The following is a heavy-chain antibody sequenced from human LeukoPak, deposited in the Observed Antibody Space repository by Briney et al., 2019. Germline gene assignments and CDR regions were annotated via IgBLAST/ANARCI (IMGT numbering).Heavy chain of an antibody. D-gene: IGHD4-17*01. CDR2: IYHSGST. CDR3: ARETTGAFDI. CDR1: GGCISSGGYS. J-gene: IGHJ3*02. V-gene: IGHV4-30-2*01. Sequence: SQTLSLTCAVSGGCISSGGYSWSWIRQPPGKGLEWIGYIYHSGSTYYNPSLKSRVTISVDRSKNQFSLKLSSVTAADTAVYYCARETTGAFDIWGQGTMVTVSS.